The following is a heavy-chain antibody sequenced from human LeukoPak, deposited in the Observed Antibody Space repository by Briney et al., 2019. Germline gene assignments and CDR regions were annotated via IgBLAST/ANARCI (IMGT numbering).Heavy chain of an antibody. V-gene: IGHV3-66*02. CDR3: ARDLGSSGSYFDY. J-gene: IGHJ4*02. D-gene: IGHD6-19*01. Sequence: GGSLRLSCAVSGFTLSINYMSWVRQAPGKGLECVSVIYSGGSAYYTEAVKGRFNFYRDNSKNTLYLQINRLRPEDTALYYCARDLGSSGSYFDYWGQGTLVTVSS. CDR1: GFTLSINY. CDR2: IYSGGSA.